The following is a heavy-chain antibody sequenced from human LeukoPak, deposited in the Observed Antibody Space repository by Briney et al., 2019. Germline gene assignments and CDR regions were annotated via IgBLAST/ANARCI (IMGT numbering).Heavy chain of an antibody. V-gene: IGHV4-31*03. J-gene: IGHJ4*02. D-gene: IGHD7-27*01. Sequence: SETLSLTCTVSGGSISSGGYYWSWIRQHPGKGLEWIGYIYYSGSTYYNPSLKSRVTISVDTSKNQFPLKLSSVTAADTAVYYCARGEWGRANFDYWGQGTLVTVSS. CDR1: GGSISSGGYY. CDR2: IYYSGST. CDR3: ARGEWGRANFDY.